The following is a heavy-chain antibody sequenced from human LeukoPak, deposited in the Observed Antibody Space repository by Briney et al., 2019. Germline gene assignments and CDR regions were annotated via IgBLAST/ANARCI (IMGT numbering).Heavy chain of an antibody. CDR3: ARDSVLTYYDFWSDYYRRRYYFDC. V-gene: IGHV3-30-3*01. CDR2: ISYDGSNT. J-gene: IGHJ4*02. Sequence: GGSLRLSCAASGFTFSNYAFHWVRQAPGKGLEWVTVISYDGSNTYYADSVKGRFTISRDNSKNTLYVQMNSLRPEDTAVYYCARDSVLTYYDFWSDYYRRRYYFDCWGQGTLVTVSS. CDR1: GFTFSNYA. D-gene: IGHD3-3*01.